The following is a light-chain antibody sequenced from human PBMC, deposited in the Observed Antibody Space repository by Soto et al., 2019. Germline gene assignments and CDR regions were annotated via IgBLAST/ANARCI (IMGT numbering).Light chain of an antibody. J-gene: IGKJ1*01. CDR2: GAS. V-gene: IGKV3-15*01. CDR3: QQYNNWLQT. CDR1: QGVSNN. Sequence: IFMTHSPSTLSVSPLYRPTLSFMASQGVSNNLAWYQQRPGQAPRLLIYGASTRATGIPARFSGSGSGTDFTLTISRLEPEDFAVYYCQQYNNWLQTFGQGTKVDIK.